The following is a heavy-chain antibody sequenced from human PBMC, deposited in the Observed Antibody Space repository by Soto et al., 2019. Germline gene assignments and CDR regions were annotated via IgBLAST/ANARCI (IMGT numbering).Heavy chain of an antibody. J-gene: IGHJ4*02. CDR2: IIPIFGTA. D-gene: IGHD2-15*01. V-gene: IGHV1-69*13. Sequence: SVKVSCKASGGTFSSYAISWVRQAPGQGLGWMGGIIPIFGTANYAQKFQGRVTITADESTSTAYMELSSLRSEDTAVYYCAREDGGILHVLHYWGQGTLVTVSS. CDR3: AREDGGILHVLHY. CDR1: GGTFSSYA.